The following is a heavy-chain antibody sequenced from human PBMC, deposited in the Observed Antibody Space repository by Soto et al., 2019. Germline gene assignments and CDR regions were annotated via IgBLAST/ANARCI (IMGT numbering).Heavy chain of an antibody. D-gene: IGHD3-9*01. CDR2: LYYSGSS. Sequence: PSETLSLTCTVSGASISSSSNYWGWIRQPPGKGLECIGYLYYSGSSYYNPSLKSRVTISVDRSKNQFSLKVSSVTAADTAVYYCARGDYDVLTGYSSSGDFWGQGTLVTVSS. V-gene: IGHV4-39*01. J-gene: IGHJ4*02. CDR3: ARGDYDVLTGYSSSGDF. CDR1: GASISSSSNY.